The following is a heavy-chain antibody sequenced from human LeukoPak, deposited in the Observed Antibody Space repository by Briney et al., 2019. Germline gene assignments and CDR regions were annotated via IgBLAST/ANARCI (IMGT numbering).Heavy chain of an antibody. CDR1: GFSFSSYG. CDR2: TSYDGSNK. D-gene: IGHD4-17*01. Sequence: GGSLRLSCAASGFSFSSYGMHWVRQAPGKGLEWVAVTSYDGSNKFCADSMKGRFTISRDNSKNTLYLQMNSLRPEDTAVYYCAKDRSYGDYGEPDYYFGMDVWGQGTTVTVSS. CDR3: AKDRSYGDYGEPDYYFGMDV. J-gene: IGHJ6*02. V-gene: IGHV3-30*18.